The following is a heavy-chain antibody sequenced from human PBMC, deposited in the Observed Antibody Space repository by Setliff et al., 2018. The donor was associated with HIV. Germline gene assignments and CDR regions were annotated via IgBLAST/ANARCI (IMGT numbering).Heavy chain of an antibody. CDR2: SNGDGTSI. V-gene: IGHV3-74*01. CDR1: GFTFSDFY. Sequence: GGSLRLSCKASGFTFSDFYMTWIRQAPGKGLEWVSRSNGDGTSISYADSVKGRFTIARDNAKNTLYLQMKSLRVEDTAMYYCATDGDDSRVRLGYWGQGALVTVSS. CDR3: ATDGDDSRVRLGY. D-gene: IGHD3-22*01. J-gene: IGHJ4*02.